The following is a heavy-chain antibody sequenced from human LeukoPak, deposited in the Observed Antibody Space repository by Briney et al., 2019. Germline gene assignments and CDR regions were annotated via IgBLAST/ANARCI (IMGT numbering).Heavy chain of an antibody. CDR1: GFTFSIYG. J-gene: IGHJ4*02. D-gene: IGHD2-15*01. CDR2: ISSDSANI. Sequence: GGSLRLSCAASGFTFSIYGMNWVRQAPGEGLEWVASISSDSANIYYTDSVKGRFTISRDNAKNSLYLQMNSLILEDTAVYYCARDGSGSGDYWGQGTLVTVSS. V-gene: IGHV3-21*01. CDR3: ARDGSGSGDY.